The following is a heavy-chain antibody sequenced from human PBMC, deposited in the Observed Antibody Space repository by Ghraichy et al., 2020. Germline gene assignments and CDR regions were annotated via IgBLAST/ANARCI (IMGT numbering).Heavy chain of an antibody. CDR1: GGSFSGYY. CDR3: ARTRGSSWLLLGLDY. CDR2: INHSGST. V-gene: IGHV4-34*01. Sequence: SETLALTCAVYGGSFSGYYWSWIRQPPGKGLEWIGEINHSGSTNYNPSLKSRVTISVDTSKNQFSLKLSSVTAADTAVYYCARTRGSSWLLLGLDYWGQGTVDTV. D-gene: IGHD6-13*01. J-gene: IGHJ4*02.